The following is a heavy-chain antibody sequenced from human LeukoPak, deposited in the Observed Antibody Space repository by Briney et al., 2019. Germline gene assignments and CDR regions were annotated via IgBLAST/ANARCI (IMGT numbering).Heavy chain of an antibody. J-gene: IGHJ4*02. CDR1: GGSFSGYY. Sequence: PSETLSLTCAVYGGSFSGYYWSWIRQPPGKGLEWIGEINHSGSTNYNPSLKSRVTISVDTSKNQFSLKLSSVTAADTTVYYCARGTWNCSGGSCYSSFDHWGQGTLVTVSS. V-gene: IGHV4-34*01. CDR2: INHSGST. D-gene: IGHD2-15*01. CDR3: ARGTWNCSGGSCYSSFDH.